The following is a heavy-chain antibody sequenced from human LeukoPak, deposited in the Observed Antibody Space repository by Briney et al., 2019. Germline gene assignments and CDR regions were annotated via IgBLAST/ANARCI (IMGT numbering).Heavy chain of an antibody. CDR1: GYSFTSYG. CDR2: ISAYNGNT. Sequence: GASVKVSCKASGYSFTSYGISWVRQAPGQGLEWMGWISAYNGNTNYAQKLQGRVTMTTDTSTSTAYMELRSLRSDDTAVYYCARGIMRDFWSGYYPSDAFDIWGQGTMVTVSS. V-gene: IGHV1-18*01. J-gene: IGHJ3*02. CDR3: ARGIMRDFWSGYYPSDAFDI. D-gene: IGHD3-3*01.